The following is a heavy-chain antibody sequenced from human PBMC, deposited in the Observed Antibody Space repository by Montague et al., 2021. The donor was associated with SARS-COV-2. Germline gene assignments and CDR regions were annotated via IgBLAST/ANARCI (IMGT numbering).Heavy chain of an antibody. J-gene: IGHJ4*02. D-gene: IGHD2-2*01. CDR2: TYYSGSA. V-gene: IGHV4-59*01. CDR3: ARLAPDRHCSVATCSPH. CDR1: GASINAYY. Sequence: SETLSLTCTVSGASINAYYWTWIRQPPGKGLEYIGFTYYSGSANYNPSLKSRVTISVDKSKNQFSLTLTSATAADTAVYYCARLAPDRHCSVATCSPHWGQGILVTVSS.